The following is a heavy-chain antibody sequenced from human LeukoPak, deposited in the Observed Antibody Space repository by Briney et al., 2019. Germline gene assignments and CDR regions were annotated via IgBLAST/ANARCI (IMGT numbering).Heavy chain of an antibody. Sequence: ASVKVSCKASGGTFSSYAISWVRQAPGQGLEWMGGIIPIFGTANYAQKFQGRVTITTDESTSTAYMELSSLRSEDTAVYYCARVLSADYYDSSGHRGAFDIWGQGTMVTVSS. CDR1: GGTFSSYA. V-gene: IGHV1-69*05. CDR3: ARVLSADYYDSSGHRGAFDI. D-gene: IGHD3-22*01. J-gene: IGHJ3*02. CDR2: IIPIFGTA.